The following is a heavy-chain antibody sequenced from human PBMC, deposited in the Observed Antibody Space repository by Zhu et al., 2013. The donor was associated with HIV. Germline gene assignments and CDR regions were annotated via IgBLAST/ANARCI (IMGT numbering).Heavy chain of an antibody. Sequence: QVQLVQSGAEVKKPGSSVKVSCKASGGTFSSYAISWVRQAPGQGLEWMGGIIPIFGTANYAQKFQGRVTITADESTSTAYMELSSLRSEDTAVYYCARERGGYCSSTSCPVRRVHYYGMDVWGQGTTVTVSS. CDR1: GGTFSSYA. CDR3: ARERGGYCSSTSCPVRRVHYYGMDV. CDR2: IIPIFGTA. V-gene: IGHV1-69*01. J-gene: IGHJ6*02. D-gene: IGHD2-2*01.